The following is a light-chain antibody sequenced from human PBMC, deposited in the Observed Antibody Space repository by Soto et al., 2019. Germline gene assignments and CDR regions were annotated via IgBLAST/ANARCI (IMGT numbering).Light chain of an antibody. J-gene: IGKJ1*01. CDR3: LQHDSNVWT. Sequence: DMQMTQSPSSLSSSVGDRVTITCLSSQDIQNALGWYQQKPGKAPKRLIYAASSLQSGVPSRFSGSRSGTEFTLTISSLQPEDFATYYCLQHDSNVWTFGQGTKVDIK. CDR2: AAS. CDR1: QDIQNA. V-gene: IGKV1-17*01.